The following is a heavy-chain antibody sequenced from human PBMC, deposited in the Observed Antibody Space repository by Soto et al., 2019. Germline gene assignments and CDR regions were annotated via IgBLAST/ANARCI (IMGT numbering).Heavy chain of an antibody. Sequence: QVQLVQSGAEVKKPGSSVKVSCKASGGTFSSYTISWVRQAPGQGLEWMGRIIPILGIANYAQKFQGRVTITADKSTSTAYMALRSLRTEDTAVNYCAGDGVVVPTAIDDGMDVWGQRTTVTASS. CDR2: IIPILGIA. D-gene: IGHD2-2*01. CDR3: AGDGVVVPTAIDDGMDV. CDR1: GGTFSSYT. J-gene: IGHJ6*01. V-gene: IGHV1-69*02.